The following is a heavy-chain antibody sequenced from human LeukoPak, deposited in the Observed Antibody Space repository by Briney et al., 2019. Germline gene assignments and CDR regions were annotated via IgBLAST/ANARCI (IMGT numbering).Heavy chain of an antibody. V-gene: IGHV1-3*01. CDR2: INAGNGNT. Sequence: GASVKVSCKASGYTFTSYAMHWVRQAPGQRLEWMGWINAGNGNTKYSQKFQGRVTITRDTSASTAYMELSSLRSEDTAVYYCATITSDYTPSDAFDIWGQGTMVTVSS. CDR1: GYTFTSYA. D-gene: IGHD2-2*02. J-gene: IGHJ3*02. CDR3: ATITSDYTPSDAFDI.